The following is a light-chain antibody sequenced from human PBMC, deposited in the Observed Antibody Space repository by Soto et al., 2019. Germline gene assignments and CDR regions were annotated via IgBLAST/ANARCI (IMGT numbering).Light chain of an antibody. V-gene: IGKV2-28*01. CDR3: MQALQTPLT. CDR1: QSLLHSNGYNY. Sequence: DIVMTQSPLSLPVTPGEPPSISCRSSQSLLHSNGYNYLDWYLQKPGQSPQLLIYLGSNRASGVPDRFSGSGSGTDFTLKISRVEAEDVGVYYCMQALQTPLTFGQGTKVDIK. CDR2: LGS. J-gene: IGKJ1*01.